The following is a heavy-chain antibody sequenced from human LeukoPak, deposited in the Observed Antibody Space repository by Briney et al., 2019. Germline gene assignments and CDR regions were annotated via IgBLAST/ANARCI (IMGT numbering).Heavy chain of an antibody. CDR2: ISAYNGNT. V-gene: IGHV1-18*01. Sequence: GASVKVSCKASGYTFSTYGINWVRQAPGQGLEWMGWISAYNGNTNYAQKLQGRVTMTTDTSTSTAYMELRSLRSGDTAVYYCARDDALVATGYFDYWGQGTLVTVSS. D-gene: IGHD5-12*01. CDR1: GYTFSTYG. CDR3: ARDDALVATGYFDY. J-gene: IGHJ4*02.